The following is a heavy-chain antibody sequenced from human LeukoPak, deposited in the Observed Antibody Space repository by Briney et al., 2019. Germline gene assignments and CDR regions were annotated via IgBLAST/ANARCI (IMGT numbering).Heavy chain of an antibody. CDR3: VRVPNYNWLAIPHDAFAV. D-gene: IGHD1-20*01. CDR2: FFYSGNN. Sequence: SQTLSLTCTVFGDTITTTDYYWSWFRQPPGKGLEWIGHFFYSGNNRYNPSLRSRVTISADTSKSQFSLMLTSVNAADTATYYCVRVPNYNWLAIPHDAFAVWGQGTIVSVS. J-gene: IGHJ3*01. CDR1: GDTITTTDYY. V-gene: IGHV4-30-4*01.